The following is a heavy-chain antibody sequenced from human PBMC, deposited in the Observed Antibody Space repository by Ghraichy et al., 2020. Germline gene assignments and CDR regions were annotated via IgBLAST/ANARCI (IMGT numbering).Heavy chain of an antibody. V-gene: IGHV1-2*04. CDR1: GYTFTGYY. D-gene: IGHD6-6*01. CDR3: ARDRGGIAARRRWYFDL. J-gene: IGHJ2*01. CDR2: INPNSGGT. Sequence: ASVKVSCKASGYTFTGYYMHWVRQAPGQGLEWMGWINPNSGGTNYAQKFQGWVTMTRDTSISTAYMELSRLRSDDTAVYYCARDRGGIAARRRWYFDLWGRDTLVTVSS.